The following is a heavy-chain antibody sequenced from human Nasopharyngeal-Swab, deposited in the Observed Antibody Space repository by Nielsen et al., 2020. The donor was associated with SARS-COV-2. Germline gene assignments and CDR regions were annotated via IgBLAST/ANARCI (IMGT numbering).Heavy chain of an antibody. V-gene: IGHV3-21*01. CDR3: ARYPYCSGGSCYSIDY. CDR2: ISSSSSYI. J-gene: IGHJ4*02. Sequence: WIRQPPGKGLEWVSSISSSSSYIYYADSVKGRFTISRDNAKNSLYLQMNSLRAEDTAVYYCARYPYCSGGSCYSIDYWSQGTLVTVSS. D-gene: IGHD2-15*01.